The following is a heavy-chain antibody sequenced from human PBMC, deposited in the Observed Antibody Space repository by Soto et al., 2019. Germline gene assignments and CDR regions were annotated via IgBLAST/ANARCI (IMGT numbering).Heavy chain of an antibody. Sequence: PSEILSLTCTVSGGSISSYYWSWIRQPPGKGLEWIGYIYYSGSTNYNPSLKSRVTISVDTSKNQFSLKLSSVTAADTAVYYCARLLAAAGPFDYWGQGTLVTVSS. CDR2: IYYSGST. CDR3: ARLLAAAGPFDY. CDR1: GGSISSYY. J-gene: IGHJ4*02. V-gene: IGHV4-59*08. D-gene: IGHD6-13*01.